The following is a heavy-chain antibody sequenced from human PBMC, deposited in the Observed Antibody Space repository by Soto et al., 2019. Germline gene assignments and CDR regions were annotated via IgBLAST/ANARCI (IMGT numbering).Heavy chain of an antibody. V-gene: IGHV3-30*18. CDR3: AKGGRRLKTYGMDV. Sequence: QVQLVESGGGVVQPGRSLRLSCAASGFTFSSYGMHWVRQAPGKGLEWVAVISYDGNNKYYADSVKGRFTISRDKSKSTLDLQMNSLRAEDTAVYYCAKGGRRLKTYGMDVWGQGTTVTVSS. CDR2: ISYDGNNK. J-gene: IGHJ6*02. CDR1: GFTFSSYG.